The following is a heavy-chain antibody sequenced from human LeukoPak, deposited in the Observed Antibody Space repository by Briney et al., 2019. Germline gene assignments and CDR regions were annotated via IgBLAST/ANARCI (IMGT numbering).Heavy chain of an antibody. Sequence: ASVKVSCKASGYTFTAYYLHWVRQAPGQRLEWMGWINPNTGDTESAQNFQGRVTMTRHTTISTAYLELTRLTSDDTAVYYCASYPRYVSTPPFDYWGQGTLVTVSS. V-gene: IGHV1-2*02. CDR2: INPNTGDT. D-gene: IGHD2-15*01. CDR1: GYTFTAYY. J-gene: IGHJ4*02. CDR3: ASYPRYVSTPPFDY.